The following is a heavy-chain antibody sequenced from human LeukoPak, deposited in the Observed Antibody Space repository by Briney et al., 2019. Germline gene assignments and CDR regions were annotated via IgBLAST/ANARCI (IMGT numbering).Heavy chain of an antibody. CDR3: ARSGATDYYYMDV. V-gene: IGHV1-2*02. J-gene: IGHJ6*03. CDR2: INPNSGGT. D-gene: IGHD1-26*01. Sequence: ASVKVSCKTSGYTFTGYYMHWVRQAPGQGLEWMGWINPNSGGTNYAQKFQGRVTMTRDTSISTAYMELSRLRSDDTAVYYCARSGATDYYYMDVWGKGTTVTISS. CDR1: GYTFTGYY.